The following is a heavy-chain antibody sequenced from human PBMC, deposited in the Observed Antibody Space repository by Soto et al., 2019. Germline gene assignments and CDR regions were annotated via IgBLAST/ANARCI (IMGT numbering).Heavy chain of an antibody. CDR1: GFTFSSYA. CDR2: ISGSGGST. Sequence: GGSLRLSCAASGFTFSSYAMSWVRQAPGKGLEWVSAISGSGGSTYYADSVKGRFTISRDNSKNRLYLQMNSLRAEDTAVYYCAGGGGYTFYYGMDVWGQGTTVTVSS. J-gene: IGHJ6*02. V-gene: IGHV3-23*01. CDR3: AGGGGYTFYYGMDV. D-gene: IGHD2-2*02.